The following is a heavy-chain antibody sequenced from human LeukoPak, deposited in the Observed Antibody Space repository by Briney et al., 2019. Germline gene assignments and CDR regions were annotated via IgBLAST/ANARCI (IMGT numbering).Heavy chain of an antibody. CDR3: ARDKSGTMMRGVITTYYYSMDV. D-gene: IGHD3-10*01. CDR1: GFTFNYYW. Sequence: GGSLRLSCAASGFTFNYYWMSWVRQAPGKGLEWVANIKQDGSGTYYVDSVKGRFTISRDNAKNSLFLQMNSLRGEDTALYYCARDKSGTMMRGVITTYYYSMDVWGKGTTVTISS. J-gene: IGHJ6*03. CDR2: IKQDGSGT. V-gene: IGHV3-7*01.